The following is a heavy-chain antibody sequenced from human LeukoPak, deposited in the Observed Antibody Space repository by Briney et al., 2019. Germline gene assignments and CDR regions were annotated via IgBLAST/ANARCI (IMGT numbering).Heavy chain of an antibody. Sequence: SETLSLTCTVSGGSISAYYWTWIRQPPGKGLEWIGYIYYSGSTNYNPSLKSRVTISVDTSKNQFSLKLSSVTAADTAVYYCTTIAGSSSYWGQGTLVTVSS. D-gene: IGHD6-6*01. J-gene: IGHJ4*02. CDR2: IYYSGST. V-gene: IGHV4-59*08. CDR3: TTIAGSSSY. CDR1: GGSISAYY.